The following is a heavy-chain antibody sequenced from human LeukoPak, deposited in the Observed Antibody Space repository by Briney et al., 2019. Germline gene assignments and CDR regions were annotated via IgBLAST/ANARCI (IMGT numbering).Heavy chain of an antibody. CDR1: GFTFSSYS. CDR3: ARDQSDYVWGSYRYNAFDI. V-gene: IGHV3-21*01. D-gene: IGHD3-16*02. CDR2: ISSSSSYI. Sequence: GGSLRLSCAASGFTFSSYSMNWVRQAPGKGLEWVSSISSSSSYIYYADSVKGRFTISRDDAKNSLYLQMNSLRAEDTAVYYCARDQSDYVWGSYRYNAFDIWGQGTMVTVSS. J-gene: IGHJ3*02.